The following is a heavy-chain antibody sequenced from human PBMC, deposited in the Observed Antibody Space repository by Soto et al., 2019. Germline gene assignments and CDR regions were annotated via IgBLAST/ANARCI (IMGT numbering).Heavy chain of an antibody. J-gene: IGHJ4*02. V-gene: IGHV4-4*02. D-gene: IGHD6-13*01. CDR2: IYHSWST. CDR1: GGSISSSNW. CDR3: GRAAMGGSSWPFDY. Sequence: QVQLQESGPGLVEPAGTLSLTCAVSGGSISSSNWWCWVRQPPGKGLEWIGEIYHSWSTNYNPSLTSRGTISADKSKNQFSLKLSSVTAADTAVYYCGRAAMGGSSWPFDYWGQGTLVTVSS.